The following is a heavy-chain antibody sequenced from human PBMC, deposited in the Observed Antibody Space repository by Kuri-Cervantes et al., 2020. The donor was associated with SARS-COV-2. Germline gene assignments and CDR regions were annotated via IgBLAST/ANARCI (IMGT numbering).Heavy chain of an antibody. V-gene: IGHV3-73*01. Sequence: GGSLRLSCEVSGFLFSASAIHWVRQASGKGLEWVGRVRGKANNYATAYAASVKGRFTISRDDSKNMAYLQMNSLKTEDTAVYXCPTLIDYWGQGALVTVSS. CDR1: GFLFSASA. J-gene: IGHJ4*02. CDR3: PTLIDY. CDR2: VRGKANNYAT.